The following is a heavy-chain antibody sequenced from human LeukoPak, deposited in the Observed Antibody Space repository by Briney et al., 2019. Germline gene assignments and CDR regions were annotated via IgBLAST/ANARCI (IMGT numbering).Heavy chain of an antibody. CDR3: ASREGVRVGYFDY. Sequence: KPSETLSLTCTVSGGSISSGSYYWSWTRQHPGKGLEWIGYIYYSGSTYYNPSLKSRVTISVDTSKNQFSLKLSSVTAADTAVYYCASREGVRVGYFDYWGQGTLVTVSS. D-gene: IGHD3-10*01. J-gene: IGHJ4*02. V-gene: IGHV4-31*03. CDR2: IYYSGST. CDR1: GGSISSGSYY.